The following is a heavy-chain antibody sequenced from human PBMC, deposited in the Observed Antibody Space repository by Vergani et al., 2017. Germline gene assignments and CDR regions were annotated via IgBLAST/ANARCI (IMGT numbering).Heavy chain of an antibody. J-gene: IGHJ4*02. V-gene: IGHV5-51*01. CDR2: IHPADSDT. CDR1: GYSFTNYW. Sequence: EVQLVQSGAEVKKPGESLKISCQISGYSFTNYWIGWVRQMPGKGLEWMGIIHPADSDTRYSPSFQGQVPLSVDKSISTAYLQRSSLRASDSAMYYCARLYGRDSSGSKYFDYWGQGTLVTVSS. D-gene: IGHD3-22*01. CDR3: ARLYGRDSSGSKYFDY.